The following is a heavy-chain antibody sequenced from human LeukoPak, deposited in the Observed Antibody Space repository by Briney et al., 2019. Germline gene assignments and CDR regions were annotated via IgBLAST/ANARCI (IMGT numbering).Heavy chain of an antibody. CDR1: GFTFSSYG. Sequence: GGSLRLSCAASGFTFSSYGMHWVRQAPGKGLEWVAFIRYDGSNKYYADYVKGRFTISRDNSKNTLYLQMNSLRAEDTAVYYCAKDGNYYDSTPWGAFDIWGQGTMVTVSS. V-gene: IGHV3-30*02. J-gene: IGHJ3*02. CDR3: AKDGNYYDSTPWGAFDI. CDR2: IRYDGSNK. D-gene: IGHD3-22*01.